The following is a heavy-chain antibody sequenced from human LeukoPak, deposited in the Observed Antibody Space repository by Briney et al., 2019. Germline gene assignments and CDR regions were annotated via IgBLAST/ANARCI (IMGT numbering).Heavy chain of an antibody. CDR3: ARDPTTVVNVPYYFDD. V-gene: IGHV3-7*01. CDR2: INQDGSEI. CDR1: GFTFSNYW. J-gene: IGHJ4*02. Sequence: SGGCLRLSCAASGFTFSNYWISWVRQAPGKGLEWLANINQDGSEIYYVDSVKGRFTISRDNGKNSLYLQINSLRADDTAVYYCARDPTTVVNVPYYFDDWGQGTLVTVSS. D-gene: IGHD4-23*01.